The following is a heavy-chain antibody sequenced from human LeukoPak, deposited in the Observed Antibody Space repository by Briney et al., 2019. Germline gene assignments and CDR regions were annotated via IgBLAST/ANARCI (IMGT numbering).Heavy chain of an antibody. J-gene: IGHJ5*01. V-gene: IGHV4-4*07. CDR3: ARGPYSSGSYRLDS. CDR1: GDSINSYS. D-gene: IGHD6-19*01. CDR2: VYSSGNT. Sequence: PSETLSLTCTVSGDSINSYSWSWIRQPAGKGLEWIGRVYSSGNTNYNPSLKSRVTMSVDTSKSQFSLKLSSVTAAGTAVYYCARGPYSSGSYRLDSWGQGTLVTVSS.